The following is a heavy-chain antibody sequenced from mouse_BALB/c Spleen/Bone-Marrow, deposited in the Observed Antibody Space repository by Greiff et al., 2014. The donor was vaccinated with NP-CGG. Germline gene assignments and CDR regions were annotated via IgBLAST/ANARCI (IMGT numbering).Heavy chain of an antibody. CDR3: ARGHGYYVGYYFDN. Sequence: EVQGVESGAEPVKPGASVKLSCTASGFNIKDTHMHWVKQRPEQGLEWIGRIDPANGKTKYDPKFQGKATITADTSSNTAYLQLSSLTSEDTAVYYCARGHGYYVGYYFDNWGQGTTLTVSS. D-gene: IGHD2-3*01. J-gene: IGHJ2*01. V-gene: IGHV14-3*02. CDR1: GFNIKDTH. CDR2: IDPANGKT.